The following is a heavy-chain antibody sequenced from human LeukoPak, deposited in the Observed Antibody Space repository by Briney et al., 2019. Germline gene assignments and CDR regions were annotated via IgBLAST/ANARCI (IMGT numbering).Heavy chain of an antibody. J-gene: IGHJ3*02. D-gene: IGHD1-26*01. Sequence: GGSLRLSCVASGFSFSSYPMNWVRQAPGKGLEWVSAISGSGGSTNYADSVKGRVTVSRDNSKSTLYLQMNSLRAEDTAVYYCAKPLLVGATRPDAFDIWGQGTMFTVSS. V-gene: IGHV3-23*01. CDR1: GFSFSSYP. CDR2: ISGSGGST. CDR3: AKPLLVGATRPDAFDI.